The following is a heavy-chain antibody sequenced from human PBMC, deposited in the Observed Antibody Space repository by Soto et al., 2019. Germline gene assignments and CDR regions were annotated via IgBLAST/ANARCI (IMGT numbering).Heavy chain of an antibody. CDR1: GGSFSGYY. V-gene: IGHV4-34*01. Sequence: QVQLQQWGAGLLKPSETLSLTCAVYGGSFSGYYWTWIRQPPGKGLEWIGEINHSGSTNYNPSLKRRVTIAADTSQNQFSLTLSSVTAADTAGYYGAGGYGSNFDYWGQGTLVTVSS. CDR3: AGGYGSNFDY. CDR2: INHSGST. D-gene: IGHD6-19*01. J-gene: IGHJ4*02.